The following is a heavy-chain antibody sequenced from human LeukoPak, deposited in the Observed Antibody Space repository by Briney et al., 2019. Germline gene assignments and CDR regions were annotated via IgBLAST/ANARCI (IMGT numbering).Heavy chain of an antibody. CDR3: AKMVGNYYGPGSYVHFDY. J-gene: IGHJ4*02. V-gene: IGHV3-74*01. D-gene: IGHD3-10*01. CDR1: GFTFNSYW. CDR2: INSDGSDT. Sequence: GGSLRLSCAASGFTFNSYWFHWVRQAPGKGLVWVSRINSDGSDTIYADSVKGRFTISRDNSKNTMYLQMSSLRADDTATYHCAKMVGNYYGPGSYVHFDYWGQGTLVTVSS.